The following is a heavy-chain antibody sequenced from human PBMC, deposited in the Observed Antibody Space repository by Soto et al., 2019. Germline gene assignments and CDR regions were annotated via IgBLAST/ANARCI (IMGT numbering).Heavy chain of an antibody. V-gene: IGHV1-2*02. J-gene: IGHJ5*02. CDR2: INPYSGGA. Sequence: GASVKVSRKASGYTFTGYFMHWVRQAPGQGLEWMGWINPYSGGADYAQSFQGRVTMTRDTSISTVYMELSRLRFDDTAVYYCARVLSGAYYNSPLDTWGQGNVVTVSS. CDR1: GYTFTGYF. D-gene: IGHD3-10*01. CDR3: ARVLSGAYYNSPLDT.